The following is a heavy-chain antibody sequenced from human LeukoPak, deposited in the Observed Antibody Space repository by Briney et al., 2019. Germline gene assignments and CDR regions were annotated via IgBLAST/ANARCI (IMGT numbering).Heavy chain of an antibody. CDR3: TRAGGWEDFDY. CDR1: GFPFVDYA. D-gene: IGHD1-26*01. V-gene: IGHV3-49*04. CDR2: IRSKAYGGTT. J-gene: IGHJ4*02. Sequence: PGRSLLLSFSASGFPFVDYAMSWVRQAPGKGLEWVGFIRSKAYGGTTEYAASVKGRFTISRDGSKSIAYLQMNSLKTEDTAVYYCTRAGGWEDFDYWGQGTLVTVSS.